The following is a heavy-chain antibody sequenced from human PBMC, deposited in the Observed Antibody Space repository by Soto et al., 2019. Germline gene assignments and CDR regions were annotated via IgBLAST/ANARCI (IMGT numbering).Heavy chain of an antibody. J-gene: IGHJ4*02. CDR1: GFTFSSYG. D-gene: IGHD1-26*01. CDR3: AKLSGSEGRDY. CDR2: ISYDGSNK. V-gene: IGHV3-30*18. Sequence: QVQLVESGGGVVQPGRSLRLSCAASGFTFSSYGMHWVRQAPGKGLEWVAVISYDGSNKYYADSVKGRFTISRDNSKNTLYLQMNSLRAEDTAVYYCAKLSGSEGRDYWGQGTLVTVSS.